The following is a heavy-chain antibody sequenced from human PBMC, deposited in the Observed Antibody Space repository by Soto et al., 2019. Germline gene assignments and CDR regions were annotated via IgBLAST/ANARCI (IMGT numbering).Heavy chain of an antibody. CDR3: ARGEDYGLDYYGMDV. D-gene: IGHD3-16*01. J-gene: IGHJ6*02. CDR2: INSDGSST. CDR1: GFTFSSYW. V-gene: IGHV3-74*01. Sequence: EVQLVESGGGLVQPGGSLRLSCAASGFTFSSYWMHWVRQAPGKGLVWVSRINSDGSSTSYADSVKGRFTISRDNAKNTLYLKMNSLRAEDTAVYYCARGEDYGLDYYGMDVWGQGTTVTVSS.